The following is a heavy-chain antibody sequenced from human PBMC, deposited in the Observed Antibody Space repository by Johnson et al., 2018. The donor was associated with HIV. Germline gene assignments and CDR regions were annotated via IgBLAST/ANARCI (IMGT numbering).Heavy chain of an antibody. CDR1: GFNFSDYY. J-gene: IGHJ3*02. CDR2: ISSSGSTI. Sequence: VQLVESGGGVVQPGRSLRLPCAASGFNFSDYYMTWIRQAPGKGLEWVSYISSSGSTIYYADSVKGRFTISRDNAKNALYLQMNSLRAEDTAVYYCARDRGGPVREDAFDIWGQGTMVTVSS. CDR3: ARDRGGPVREDAFDI. D-gene: IGHD3-10*01. V-gene: IGHV3-11*04.